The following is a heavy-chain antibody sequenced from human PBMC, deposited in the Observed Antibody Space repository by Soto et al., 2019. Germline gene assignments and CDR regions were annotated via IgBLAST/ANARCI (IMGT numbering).Heavy chain of an antibody. CDR1: GFTFSTYA. CDR3: AKDQYRSSSGFDP. Sequence: HPGGSLRLSCAASGFTFSTYAMNWVRQAPGKGLEWVSTISGSGGITYYADSVKGRFTISRDNSKNTLYLQMDSLRAEDTAVYYCAKDQYRSSSGFDPWGQGTLVTVSS. V-gene: IGHV3-23*01. J-gene: IGHJ5*02. CDR2: ISGSGGIT. D-gene: IGHD6-6*01.